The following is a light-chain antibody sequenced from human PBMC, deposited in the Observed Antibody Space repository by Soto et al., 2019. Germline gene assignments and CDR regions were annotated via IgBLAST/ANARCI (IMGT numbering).Light chain of an antibody. CDR2: GAS. CDR1: QAINNN. Sequence: EIVLTQSPATLCLSPGERATLSCMASQAINNNVAWYQLKDGQVPRLLIYGASTRAADVPARFSGGGSGTEFTLTISSLQSEDFAEYHCQKYNNWPQTCGQGNKGDIK. J-gene: IGKJ1*01. CDR3: QKYNNWPQT. V-gene: IGKV3-15*01.